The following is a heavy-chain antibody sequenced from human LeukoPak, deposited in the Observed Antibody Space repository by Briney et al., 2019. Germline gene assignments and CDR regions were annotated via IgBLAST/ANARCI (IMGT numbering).Heavy chain of an antibody. J-gene: IGHJ6*03. CDR3: ARLGSSWDPYYYYMDV. CDR1: GYSFTSYW. D-gene: IGHD6-13*01. CDR2: IYPGDSDT. V-gene: IGHV5-51*01. Sequence: ISYKGSGYSFTSYWISWVRQMPGKGLEWMGIIYPGDSDTRYSPSFQGQVTISADKSISTAYLQWSSLKASDTAMYYCARLGSSWDPYYYYMDVWGKGTTVTVSS.